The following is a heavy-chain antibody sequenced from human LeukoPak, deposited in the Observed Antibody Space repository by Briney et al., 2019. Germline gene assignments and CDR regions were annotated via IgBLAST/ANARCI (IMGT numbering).Heavy chain of an antibody. CDR3: AKDISDDILTGYSQRFDY. J-gene: IGHJ4*02. Sequence: GGSLRLSCAASGFTFSSYAMSWVRQAPGKGLEWVSAISGSGGSTYYADSMKGRFTISRDNSKNTLYLQMNSLRAEDTAVYYCAKDISDDILTGYSQRFDYWGQGTLVTVSS. CDR1: GFTFSSYA. CDR2: ISGSGGST. D-gene: IGHD3-9*01. V-gene: IGHV3-23*01.